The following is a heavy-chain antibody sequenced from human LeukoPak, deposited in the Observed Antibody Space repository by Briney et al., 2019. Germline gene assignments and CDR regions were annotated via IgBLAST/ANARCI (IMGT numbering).Heavy chain of an antibody. Sequence: KSSQTLSLTCTVSGGSISSGSYYWSWIRQPAGKGLEWIGRIYTSGSTNYNPSLKSRVTISVDTSKNQFSLKLSSVTAADTAAYYCARDLGYDAFDIWGQGTMVTVSS. V-gene: IGHV4-61*02. CDR1: GGSISSGSYY. D-gene: IGHD7-27*01. CDR2: IYTSGST. J-gene: IGHJ3*02. CDR3: ARDLGYDAFDI.